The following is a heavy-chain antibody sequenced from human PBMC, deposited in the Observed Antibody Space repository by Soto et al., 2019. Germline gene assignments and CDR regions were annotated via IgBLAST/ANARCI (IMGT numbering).Heavy chain of an antibody. J-gene: IGHJ2*01. CDR2: IYYSGST. CDR3: ARTAPGRYFDL. CDR1: GGSISSSSYY. D-gene: IGHD5-18*01. V-gene: IGHV4-39*01. Sequence: PSETLSLTCTVSGGSISSSSYYWGWIRQPPGKGLEWIGSIYYSGSTYYNPSLKSRVTISVDTSKNQFSLKLSSVTAADTAVYYCARTAPGRYFDLWGRGTLVTVSS.